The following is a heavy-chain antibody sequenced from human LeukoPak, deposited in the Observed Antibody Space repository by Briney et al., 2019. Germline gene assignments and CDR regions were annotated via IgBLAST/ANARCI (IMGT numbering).Heavy chain of an antibody. D-gene: IGHD2-15*01. V-gene: IGHV3-11*04. CDR1: GFTFSDYY. J-gene: IGHJ3*02. CDR3: ARGYSRAAFDI. CDR2: ISSSGITI. Sequence: GGSLRLSCAASGFTFSDYYMSWIRQAPGKGLEWVSYISSSGITIHYADSVKGRFTVSRDNGKNSLLLQMNSPRAEDTALYYCARGYSRAAFDIWGQGTVVAVSS.